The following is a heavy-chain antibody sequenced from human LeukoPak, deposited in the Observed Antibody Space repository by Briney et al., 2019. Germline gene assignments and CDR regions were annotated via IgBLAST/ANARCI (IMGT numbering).Heavy chain of an antibody. Sequence: NPGGSLRLSCAASGFSFSSYSMNWVRQAPGKGLEWVSSISSSSTFISYADSVKGRFTISRDNAKNSLYLQMNSLTAEDTAVYYCARDRSVAGTVDYWGQGTLVTVSS. V-gene: IGHV3-21*01. J-gene: IGHJ4*02. CDR1: GFSFSSYS. CDR3: ARDRSVAGTVDY. D-gene: IGHD6-19*01. CDR2: ISSSSTFI.